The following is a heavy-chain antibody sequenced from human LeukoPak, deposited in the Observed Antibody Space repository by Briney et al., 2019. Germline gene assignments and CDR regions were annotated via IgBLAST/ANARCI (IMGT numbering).Heavy chain of an antibody. CDR2: ISYDGSNK. Sequence: PGGSLRLSCAASGFTFSSYGMHWVRQAPGKGLEWVAVISYDGSNKYYADSVKGRFTISRDNSKNTLYLHMNSLRAEDTAVYYCAKGSGYDCWSGYTSLLDYWGQGALVTVSS. CDR1: GFTFSSYG. CDR3: AKGSGYDCWSGYTSLLDY. V-gene: IGHV3-30*18. J-gene: IGHJ4*02. D-gene: IGHD3-3*01.